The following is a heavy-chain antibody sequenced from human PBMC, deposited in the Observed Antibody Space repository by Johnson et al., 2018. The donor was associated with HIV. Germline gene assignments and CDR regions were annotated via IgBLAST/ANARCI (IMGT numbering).Heavy chain of an antibody. Sequence: EVQVVESGGGLVQPGGSLRLSCAASGFTFSTYAMHWVRQAPGKGLEWVSGISWNSGNTGSADSVKGRFTISRVNAKNSLYLQMNGLRAEDTALYSCAKVAGIAAAGWDAFDIWGQGTMVTVSS. CDR1: GFTFSTYA. D-gene: IGHD6-13*01. J-gene: IGHJ3*02. V-gene: IGHV3-9*01. CDR2: ISWNSGNT. CDR3: AKVAGIAAAGWDAFDI.